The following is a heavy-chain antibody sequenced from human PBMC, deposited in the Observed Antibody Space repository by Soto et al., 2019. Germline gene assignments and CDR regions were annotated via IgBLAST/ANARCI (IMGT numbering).Heavy chain of an antibody. CDR3: AKPDAFDI. CDR2: ISGSGGST. V-gene: IGHV3-23*01. CDR1: GVTFSSYA. J-gene: IGHJ3*02. Sequence: EVQLLEAGGGLVQPGGSLRLSCAASGVTFSSYAMSWVRQAPGKGLEWVSAISGSGGSTYYADSVKGRFTISRDNSENALYLQMNSLRAEDTDVYSCAKPDAFDIWGQGTMVTVSS.